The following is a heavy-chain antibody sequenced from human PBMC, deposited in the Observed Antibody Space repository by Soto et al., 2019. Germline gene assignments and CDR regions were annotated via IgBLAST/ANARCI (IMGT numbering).Heavy chain of an antibody. Sequence: QVQLQQWGAGLLKPSETLSLTCAVYGGSFSGYYWSWIRQPPGKGLEWIGEINHSGSTNYNPSLKSRVTISVDTSKNQFSLKLSSVTAADTAVYYCARGLGRSRTDPKGFDPWGQGTLVNVSS. CDR3: ARGLGRSRTDPKGFDP. D-gene: IGHD2-2*01. J-gene: IGHJ5*02. CDR1: GGSFSGYY. V-gene: IGHV4-34*01. CDR2: INHSGST.